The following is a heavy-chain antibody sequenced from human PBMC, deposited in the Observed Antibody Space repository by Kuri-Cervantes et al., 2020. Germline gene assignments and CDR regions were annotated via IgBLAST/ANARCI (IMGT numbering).Heavy chain of an antibody. CDR3: ARDLAYCGGDCYRKFDY. CDR1: GGSVRSGDYC. V-gene: IGHV4-61*08. J-gene: IGHJ4*02. CDR2: MSHSGTT. D-gene: IGHD2-21*02. Sequence: SETLSLTCTVSGGSVRSGDYCWNWIRQPPGKGLEWIAYMSHSGTTNYNPSLKSRVTISVDSSRNQFSLKLSSVTAADTAVYYCARDLAYCGGDCYRKFDYWGQGTLVTVSS.